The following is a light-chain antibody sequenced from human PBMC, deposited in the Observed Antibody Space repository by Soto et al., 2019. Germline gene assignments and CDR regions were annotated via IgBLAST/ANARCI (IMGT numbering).Light chain of an antibody. CDR2: ATS. V-gene: IGKV1-6*01. CDR1: QGIRDD. Sequence: AIQMTQSPSSLSASVGDRVTITCRASQGIRDDVGWYQQKPGKAPKLLISATSSLQSGVPSRFSGSGSGTDFTLTISSLEPEDSAVYYCQQRHMWPITFGQGTKV. J-gene: IGKJ1*01. CDR3: QQRHMWPIT.